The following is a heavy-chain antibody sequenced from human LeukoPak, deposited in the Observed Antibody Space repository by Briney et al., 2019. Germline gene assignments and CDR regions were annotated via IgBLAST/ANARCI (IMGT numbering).Heavy chain of an antibody. Sequence: PGGSLRLSCAASGFTFSNYGMHWVRQAPGKGLEWVAVISYDGSIKYYADSVKGRFTISRDNSKSTQYLQMNSLRAEDTAVYYCAKDSLAAAVYLTENWFDPWGQGTLITVSS. J-gene: IGHJ5*02. D-gene: IGHD6-25*01. CDR2: ISYDGSIK. V-gene: IGHV3-30*18. CDR3: AKDSLAAAVYLTENWFDP. CDR1: GFTFSNYG.